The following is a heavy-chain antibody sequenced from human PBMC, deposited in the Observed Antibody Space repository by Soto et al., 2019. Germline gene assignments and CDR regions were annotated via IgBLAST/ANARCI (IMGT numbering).Heavy chain of an antibody. CDR2: INAANGAT. CDR1: GYTFTAYT. CDR3: SFAPNWTYQLTRY. J-gene: IGHJ4*02. D-gene: IGHD2-2*01. V-gene: IGHV1-3*01. Sequence: QVQFVQSGAEVKKPGASVKVSCKASGYTFTAYTIHWVRQAPGQSLEWMGWINAANGATKYSEKFQGRVTITRDTSARTAYMDLSSLSSKDTAVYYCSFAPNWTYQLTRYWGRGTQVTVSS.